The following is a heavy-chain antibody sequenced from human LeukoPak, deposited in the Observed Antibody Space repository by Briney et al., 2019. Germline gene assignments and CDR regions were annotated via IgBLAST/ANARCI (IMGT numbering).Heavy chain of an antibody. Sequence: PSETLSLTCTVSGGSINNYFWSWVRQPAGEGLEWIGRIYTSGSTNYNPSLRSRVTISVDMSKNQFSLKLSSVTAADTAVYYCARQDCSGGSCYGDYWGQGTLVTVSS. CDR2: IYTSGST. J-gene: IGHJ4*02. V-gene: IGHV4-4*07. CDR3: ARQDCSGGSCYGDY. CDR1: GGSINNYF. D-gene: IGHD2-15*01.